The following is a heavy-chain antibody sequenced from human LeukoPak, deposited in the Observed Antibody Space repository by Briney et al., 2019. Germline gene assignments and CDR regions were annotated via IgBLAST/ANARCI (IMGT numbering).Heavy chain of an antibody. CDR1: GYTFTSYY. Sequence: ASVKVSCKAPGYTFTSYYMHWVRQAPGQGLEWMGIINPSGGSTSYAQKFQGRVTMTRDMSTSTVYMELSSLRSEDTAVYYCARGVVGATTSGGEYYFDYWGQGTLVTVSS. CDR3: ARGVVGATTSGGEYYFDY. D-gene: IGHD1-26*01. J-gene: IGHJ4*02. V-gene: IGHV1-46*01. CDR2: INPSGGST.